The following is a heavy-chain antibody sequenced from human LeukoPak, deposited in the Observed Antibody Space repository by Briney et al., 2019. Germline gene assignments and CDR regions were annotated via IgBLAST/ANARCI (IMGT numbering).Heavy chain of an antibody. J-gene: IGHJ4*02. D-gene: IGHD3-3*01. CDR2: FSGAGDYT. Sequence: GGSLRLSCAAYGFTFSSYAMSWVRQAPGKGLEWVSSFSGAGDYTHSADSVKGRFIISRDNSKNTLYLQMNSLRVEDTAVYYCAKHPYNDFWSGYYKGFDYWGQGTLVTVSS. CDR1: GFTFSSYA. CDR3: AKHPYNDFWSGYYKGFDY. V-gene: IGHV3-23*01.